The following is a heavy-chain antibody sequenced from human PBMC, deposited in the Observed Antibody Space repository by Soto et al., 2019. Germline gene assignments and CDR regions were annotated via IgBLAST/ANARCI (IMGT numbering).Heavy chain of an antibody. D-gene: IGHD3-22*01. CDR3: EKDNADNYETATPHTEPYEGTGV. CDR2: ISYDGSNK. V-gene: IGHV3-30*18. CDR1: GCSLSGFG. J-gene: IGHJ6*01. Sequence: EGSLRLSCSAAGCSLSGFGMHWFRQATGKGLERVAVISYDGSNKYYADSVKGRFTISRDNSKNTLYLQMNTLRAEDTALYYCEKDNADNYETATPHTEPYEGTGVWGQGTGVT.